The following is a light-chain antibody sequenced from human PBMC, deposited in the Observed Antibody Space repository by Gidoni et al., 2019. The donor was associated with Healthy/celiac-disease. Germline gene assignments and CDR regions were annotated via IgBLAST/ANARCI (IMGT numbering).Light chain of an antibody. CDR2: AAS. CDR1: QSISSY. V-gene: IGKV1-39*01. CDR3: QQSYSTPQDS. Sequence: RVTITCRASQSISSYLNWYQQKPGKAPKLLIYAASSLQSGVPSRFSGRGSGTDFTLTISRLQPEDFATDYCQQSYSTPQDSFGQGTKLEIK. J-gene: IGKJ2*03.